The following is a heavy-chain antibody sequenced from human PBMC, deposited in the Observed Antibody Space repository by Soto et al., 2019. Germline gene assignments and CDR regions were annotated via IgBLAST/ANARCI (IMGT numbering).Heavy chain of an antibody. Sequence: SVKVSCKASGGTFSSYTISWVRQAPGQGLEWMGRIIPILGIANYAQKFQGRVTITADKSTSTAYMELSSLRSEDTAVYYCATPGSDSDFDYWGQGTLVTVSS. J-gene: IGHJ4*02. CDR1: GGTFSSYT. CDR2: IIPILGIA. CDR3: ATPGSDSDFDY. D-gene: IGHD3-10*01. V-gene: IGHV1-69*02.